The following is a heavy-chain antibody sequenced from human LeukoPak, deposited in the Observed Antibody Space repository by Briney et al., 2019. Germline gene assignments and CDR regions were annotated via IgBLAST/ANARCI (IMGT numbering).Heavy chain of an antibody. Sequence: GGSLRLSCAASGFTFDDYGMSWVRQAPGKGLEWVSGINWNGGSTGYADSVKGRFTISRDNAKNTLYLQMNSLRAEDTAVYYCAKDLELLWFGDLGAFDIWGQGTMVTVSS. CDR1: GFTFDDYG. V-gene: IGHV3-20*04. CDR3: AKDLELLWFGDLGAFDI. J-gene: IGHJ3*02. CDR2: INWNGGST. D-gene: IGHD3-10*01.